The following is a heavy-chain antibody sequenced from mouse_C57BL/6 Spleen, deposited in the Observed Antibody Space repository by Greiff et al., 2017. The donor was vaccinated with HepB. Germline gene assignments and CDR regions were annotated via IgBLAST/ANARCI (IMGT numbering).Heavy chain of an antibody. V-gene: IGHV3-6*01. CDR3: ARDRGYDGYFDV. CDR2: ISYDGSN. D-gene: IGHD2-2*01. CDR1: GYSITSGYY. Sequence: EVKLMESGPGLVKPSQSLSLTCSVTGYSITSGYYWNWIRQFPGNKLEWMGYISYDGSNNYNPSLKNRISITRDTSKNQFFLKLNSVTTEDTATYYCARDRGYDGYFDVWGTGTTVTVSS. J-gene: IGHJ1*03.